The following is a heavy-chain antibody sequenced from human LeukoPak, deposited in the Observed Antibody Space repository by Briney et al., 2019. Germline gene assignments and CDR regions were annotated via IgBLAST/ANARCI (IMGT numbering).Heavy chain of an antibody. CDR3: ARAEKYCNGATCFLF. CDR1: GYTFTSYA. V-gene: IGHV7-4-1*02. CDR2: INTNTGNP. Sequence: GASVKVSCKASGYTFTSYAINWVRQAPGQGLEYIGWINTNTGNPTYAQGFTGRFVFSLDTSASTAYLQISSPKAEDTAVYYCARAEKYCNGATCFLFWGQGTLVIVSS. D-gene: IGHD2-15*01. J-gene: IGHJ4*02.